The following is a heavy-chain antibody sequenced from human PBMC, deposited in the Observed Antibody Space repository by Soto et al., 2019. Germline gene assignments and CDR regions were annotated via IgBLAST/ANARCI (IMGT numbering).Heavy chain of an antibody. D-gene: IGHD2-8*01. V-gene: IGHV1-18*04. J-gene: IGHJ5*02. CDR2: ISAYNGNT. CDR3: ARAGPSSTVYALILHWFDP. CDR1: GYTFSDYA. Sequence: QVQLVQSGAEVKKPGASVKVSCKASGYTFSDYAITWVRQAPGQGLEWMGWISAYNGNTKYAQKFQGRVTMTTDTSTKTAHMELRSLGSDDTAVYYCARAGPSSTVYALILHWFDPWGQGTLVTVSS.